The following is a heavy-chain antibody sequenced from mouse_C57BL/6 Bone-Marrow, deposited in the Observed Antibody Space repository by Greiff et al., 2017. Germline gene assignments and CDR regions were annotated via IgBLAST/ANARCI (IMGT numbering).Heavy chain of an antibody. J-gene: IGHJ3*01. CDR1: GYTFTSYW. CDR2: IYPGNSGT. CDR3: TRAFYYYGSSPWFAY. V-gene: IGHV1-5*01. Sequence: VHVKQSGTVLARPGASVKMSCKTSGYTFTSYWMHWVKQRPGQGLEWIGAIYPGNSGTSYNQKFKGKAKLTAVTSASTAYMELSSLTNEDSAVYYCTRAFYYYGSSPWFAYWGQGTLVTVSA. D-gene: IGHD1-1*01.